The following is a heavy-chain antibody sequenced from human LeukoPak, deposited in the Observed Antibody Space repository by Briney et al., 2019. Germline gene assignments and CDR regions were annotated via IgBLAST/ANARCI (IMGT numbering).Heavy chain of an antibody. V-gene: IGHV3-21*01. J-gene: IGHJ4*02. CDR2: ITSSSSYI. CDR1: GFTFSTYT. Sequence: GGSLRLSCAASGFTFSTYTMDWVRQAPGKGLEWVSSITSSSSYIYYADSVKGRFTISRDNAKNSLFLQMNSLRVEDTAVYYCARHVVAVGFDYWGQGTLVTVSS. CDR3: ARHVVAVGFDY. D-gene: IGHD3-22*01.